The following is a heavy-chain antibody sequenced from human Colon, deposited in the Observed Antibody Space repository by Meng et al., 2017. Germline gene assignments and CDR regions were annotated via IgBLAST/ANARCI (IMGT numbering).Heavy chain of an antibody. Sequence: VELGESGGGVGQPGRSLRVSCAASGFTFRNYAMHWVRQAPGKGLEWVAVISDDGSNKDYADSVEGRFTISRDNSKNTLYLQLNSLRPEDTAVYYCARGIPQRHNPLDYWGQGTLVTVSS. CDR2: ISDDGSNK. D-gene: IGHD2-21*01. V-gene: IGHV3-30*04. CDR1: GFTFRNYA. J-gene: IGHJ4*02. CDR3: ARGIPQRHNPLDY.